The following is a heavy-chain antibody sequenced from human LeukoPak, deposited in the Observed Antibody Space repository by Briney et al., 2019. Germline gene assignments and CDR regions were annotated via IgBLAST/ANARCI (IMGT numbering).Heavy chain of an antibody. Sequence: TSETLSLTCAIYGEPFSTYYGIWIRQPPGKGLEWIGEINQSGRTNYNPSLKRRVTISVDTSKKQFSLKLKSVTAADTAVYYCARDGGSNNYWFDPWGQGMLVSVSS. V-gene: IGHV4-34*01. D-gene: IGHD4-23*01. CDR3: ARDGGSNNYWFDP. CDR2: INQSGRT. J-gene: IGHJ5*02. CDR1: GEPFSTYY.